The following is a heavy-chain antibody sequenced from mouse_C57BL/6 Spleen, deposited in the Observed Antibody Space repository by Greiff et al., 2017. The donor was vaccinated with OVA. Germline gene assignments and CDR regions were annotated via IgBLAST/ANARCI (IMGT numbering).Heavy chain of an antibody. J-gene: IGHJ4*01. Sequence: VQLQRSGPELVKPGASVKIPCKASGYTFTDYNMDWVKQSHGKSLEWIGDINPNNGGTIYNQKFKGKATLTVDKSSSTAYMELRSLTSEDTAVYYCARGGLLRSYYAMDYWGQGTSVTVSS. CDR2: INPNNGGT. V-gene: IGHV1-18*01. D-gene: IGHD1-1*01. CDR1: GYTFTDYN. CDR3: ARGGLLRSYYAMDY.